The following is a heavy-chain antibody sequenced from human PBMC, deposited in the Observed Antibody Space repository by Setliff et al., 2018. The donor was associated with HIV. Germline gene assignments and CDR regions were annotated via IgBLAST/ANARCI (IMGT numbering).Heavy chain of an antibody. CDR2: IYYTGST. D-gene: IGHD5-18*01. J-gene: IGHJ4*02. Sequence: SETLSLTCTVSSDSIRFYYWTWIRQPPGKGLEWIGNIYYTGSTNYNPSLKSRITISIDTSKSQFSLKLTSVAAADTAVYYCARDSGGYDYGFAVGSFDYWGQGALVTVSS. CDR1: SDSIRFYY. CDR3: ARDSGGYDYGFAVGSFDY. V-gene: IGHV4-59*01.